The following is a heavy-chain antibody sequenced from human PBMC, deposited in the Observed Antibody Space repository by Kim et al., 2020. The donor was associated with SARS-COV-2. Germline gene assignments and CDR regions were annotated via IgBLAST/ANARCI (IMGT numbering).Heavy chain of an antibody. CDR1: GFTFSSYA. Sequence: GGSLRRSCAASGFTFSSYAMHWVRQAPGKGLEWVAVISYDGSNKYYADSVKGRFTISRDNSKNTLYLQMNSLRAEDTAVYYCARDQAGYNWNDIDYWGQG. D-gene: IGHD1-1*01. J-gene: IGHJ4*02. CDR3: ARDQAGYNWNDIDY. V-gene: IGHV3-30*04. CDR2: ISYDGSNK.